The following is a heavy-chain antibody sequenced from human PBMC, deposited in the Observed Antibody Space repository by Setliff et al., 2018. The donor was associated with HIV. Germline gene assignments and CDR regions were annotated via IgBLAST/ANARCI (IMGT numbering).Heavy chain of an antibody. J-gene: IGHJ5*02. Sequence: PSETLSLTCTVPGGSINRSNYYWGWIRQPPGKGLEWIGYIYTTGSTNYNPSLKSRVTISVDTSKNQVSLNLKSVTAADTALYYCARHVSGGGSFNWFDPWGQGTLVTVSS. CDR3: ARHVSGGGSFNWFDP. CDR1: GGSINRSNYY. CDR2: IYTTGST. D-gene: IGHD1-26*01. V-gene: IGHV4-39*01.